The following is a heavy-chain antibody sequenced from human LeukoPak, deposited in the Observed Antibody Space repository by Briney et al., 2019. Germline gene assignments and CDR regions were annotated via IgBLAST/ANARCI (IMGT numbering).Heavy chain of an antibody. Sequence: GGSLRLSCAASGFTVSSNYLTWVRQVPGKGLEWVSSITSNSNYIYYADSVRGRFTISRDNAKNSLFLQMNSLRAEDTAVYYCARWLVGPLKPGAFDVWGQGTMVTVSS. CDR3: ARWLVGPLKPGAFDV. CDR1: GFTVSSNY. J-gene: IGHJ3*01. D-gene: IGHD1-26*01. V-gene: IGHV3-21*01. CDR2: ITSNSNYI.